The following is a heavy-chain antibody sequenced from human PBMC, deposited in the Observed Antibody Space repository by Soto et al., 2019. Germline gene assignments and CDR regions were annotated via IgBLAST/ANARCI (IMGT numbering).Heavy chain of an antibody. J-gene: IGHJ1*01. CDR1: GFTFSSYA. V-gene: IGHV3-23*01. CDR3: AKGVPSIAVAGTGYFQH. Sequence: EVQLLESGGGLVQPGGSLRLSCAASGFTFSSYAMSWVRQAPGKGLEWVSGISGSGDSTYYADSVKGRFTISRDNSKITLYLHMNSLRAEDTAVYYCAKGVPSIAVAGTGYFQHWGQGTLVTVSS. D-gene: IGHD6-19*01. CDR2: ISGSGDST.